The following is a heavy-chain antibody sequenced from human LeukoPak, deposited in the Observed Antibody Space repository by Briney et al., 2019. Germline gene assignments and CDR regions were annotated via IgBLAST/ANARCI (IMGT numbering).Heavy chain of an antibody. J-gene: IGHJ4*02. V-gene: IGHV4-59*11. Sequence: SETLSLTCTVSGASISRHYWSWIRQPPGKGLKWIGYVYHDGATNYNPSLKSRVAISIDTSRNQLSLKLSSMTAADTAVYYCARGSTRADDYWGQGILVTVSS. CDR1: GASISRHY. CDR3: ARGSTRADDY. CDR2: VYHDGAT. D-gene: IGHD2/OR15-2a*01.